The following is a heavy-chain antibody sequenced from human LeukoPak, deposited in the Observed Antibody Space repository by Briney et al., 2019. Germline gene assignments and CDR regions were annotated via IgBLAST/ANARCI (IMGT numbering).Heavy chain of an antibody. Sequence: GGSLRLSCAASGFTFSNYAMSWVRQAPGKGLEWVSAISGTGGNTYYADSVKCRFTISRDNSRHTLYLQMNSLRAEDTAVYYCAKDTRALLRLGYFDCWGQGTLVTVSS. D-gene: IGHD1-26*01. J-gene: IGHJ4*02. CDR1: GFTFSNYA. CDR3: AKDTRALLRLGYFDC. V-gene: IGHV3-23*01. CDR2: ISGTGGNT.